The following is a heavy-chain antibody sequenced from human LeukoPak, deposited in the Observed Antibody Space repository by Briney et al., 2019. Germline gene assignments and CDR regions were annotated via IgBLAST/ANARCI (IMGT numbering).Heavy chain of an antibody. CDR2: ITWDGGST. Sequence: GGSLRLSCVGSGFTFGEYGMHWVRQVPGQGLEWVSHITWDGGSTYYAGSVKGRFTISRDNAKNSLYLQMNSLRAEDTAVYYCARGYCSSTSCLNFDYWGQGTLVTVSS. CDR1: GFTFGEYG. CDR3: ARGYCSSTSCLNFDY. D-gene: IGHD2-2*01. J-gene: IGHJ4*02. V-gene: IGHV3-43D*03.